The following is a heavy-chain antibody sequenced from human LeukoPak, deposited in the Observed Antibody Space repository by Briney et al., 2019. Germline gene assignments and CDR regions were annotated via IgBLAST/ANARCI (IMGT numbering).Heavy chain of an antibody. CDR3: ARTDYDILTGYYFNY. D-gene: IGHD3-9*01. V-gene: IGHV4-39*01. CDR2: FYYSGST. J-gene: IGHJ4*02. Sequence: SETLSLTCTVYGASISRGGYYWGWIRQPPGKGLEWIGSFYYSGSTYHNPSLKSRITISVDTSKNQLSLKLSSVTAADTAIYYCARTDYDILTGYYFNYWGQGTLATVSS. CDR1: GASISRGGYY.